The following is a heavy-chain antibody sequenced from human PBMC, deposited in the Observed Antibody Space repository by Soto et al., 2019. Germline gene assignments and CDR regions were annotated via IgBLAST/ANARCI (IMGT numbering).Heavy chain of an antibody. D-gene: IGHD3-10*01. CDR3: ARDASGTLDY. Sequence: QLQLVESGGGVVQPGRSLRLSCAASGFTFSNYAMNWARQAPGKGLEWVAVIWYDGSNKNYVDSVKGRFTISRDNFKNTLYLQMNSLRAEDTAVYYCARDASGTLDYWGQGTLLTVSS. V-gene: IGHV3-33*01. CDR1: GFTFSNYA. CDR2: IWYDGSNK. J-gene: IGHJ4*02.